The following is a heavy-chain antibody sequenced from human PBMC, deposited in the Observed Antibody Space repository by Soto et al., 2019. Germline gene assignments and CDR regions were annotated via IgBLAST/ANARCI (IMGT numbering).Heavy chain of an antibody. J-gene: IGHJ4*02. D-gene: IGHD6-19*01. CDR2: ISYDGSNK. CDR1: GFTVSSYA. CDR3: ARDSRQWLVRGIDY. Sequence: QVQLVESGGGVVQPGRSLRLSCAASGFTVSSYAMHWVRQAPGKGLEWVAVISYDGSNKYYADSVKGRFTISRDNSKNTLYLQMNSLRAEDTAVYYCARDSRQWLVRGIDYWGQGTLVTVSS. V-gene: IGHV3-30-3*01.